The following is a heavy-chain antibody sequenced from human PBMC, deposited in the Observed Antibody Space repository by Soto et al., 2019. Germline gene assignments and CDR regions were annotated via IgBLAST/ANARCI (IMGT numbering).Heavy chain of an antibody. CDR1: GGSISSGDYY. V-gene: IGHV4-30-4*01. CDR3: AREMIAGGVGIDY. J-gene: IGHJ4*02. Sequence: QVQLQESGPGLVKPSQTLSLTCTVSGGSISSGDYYWSWIRQPPGKGLEWIGYIYYSGSTYYNPSLKSRVTISVDTAKNQFSLKLSSVTAADTAVYYGAREMIAGGVGIDYWGQGTLVTVSS. CDR2: IYYSGST. D-gene: IGHD3-22*01.